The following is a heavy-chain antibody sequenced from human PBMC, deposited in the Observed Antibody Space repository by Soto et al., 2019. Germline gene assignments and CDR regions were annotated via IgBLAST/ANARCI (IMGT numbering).Heavy chain of an antibody. D-gene: IGHD7-27*01. V-gene: IGHV4-31*03. J-gene: IGHJ4*03. CDR2: VYHSGRT. Sequence: QVQLQESGPGLVKPSQTLSLTCSVSGDSIRGGGHYWNWIRQFPGKGLEWIGYVYHSGRTHYTPSLRWRLTISIDTSTNQFSLSLISVTAADTALYYCARDTGLAPTVWGYWGHGTQVTVAS. CDR3: ARDTGLAPTVWGY. CDR1: GDSIRGGGHY.